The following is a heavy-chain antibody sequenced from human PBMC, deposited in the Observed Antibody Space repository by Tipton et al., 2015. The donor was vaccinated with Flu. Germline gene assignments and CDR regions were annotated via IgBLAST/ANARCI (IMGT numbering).Heavy chain of an antibody. CDR2: ISWNSGSI. CDR1: GFTFDDYA. V-gene: IGHV3-9*01. D-gene: IGHD1-26*01. J-gene: IGHJ6*02. CDR3: AKDIRIVGATHRSNYYYYGMDV. Sequence: SLRLSCAASGFTFDDYAMHWVRQAPGKGLEWVSGISWNSGSIGYADSVKGRFTISRDNAKNSLYLQMNSLRAEDTALYYCAKDIRIVGATHRSNYYYYGMDVRGQGTTVTVSS.